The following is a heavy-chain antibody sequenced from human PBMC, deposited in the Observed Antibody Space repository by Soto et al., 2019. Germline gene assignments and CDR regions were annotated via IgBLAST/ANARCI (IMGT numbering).Heavy chain of an antibody. CDR2: IYHRGGGT. J-gene: IGHJ4*02. Sequence: QVHLQETGPGLVKPSQTLSLICSVSGVSIDSGGYYWSWIRQRPGKVLEWIGYIYHRGGGTFYNPPLKSRAAISIDTSKNLLVLDLTSMTAADSAVDYCERDGGRCIGGTCLTNWGQGTLVTVSS. CDR1: GVSIDSGGYY. V-gene: IGHV4-31*03. CDR3: ERDGGRCIGGTCLTN. D-gene: IGHD2-15*01.